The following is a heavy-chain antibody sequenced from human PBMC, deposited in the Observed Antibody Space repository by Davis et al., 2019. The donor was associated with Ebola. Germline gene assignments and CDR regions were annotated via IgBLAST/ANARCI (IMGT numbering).Heavy chain of an antibody. CDR1: GGAISSYY. D-gene: IGHD6-19*01. V-gene: IGHV4-59*01. Sequence: SDTLSLTVTVPGGAISSYYWSWIRQPPGKGLEWIGYIYYSGSTNYNPSLKSRVTISVDTSKNQFSLKLSSVTAADTAVYYCARDSGWYEEYFHYWGQGTLVTVSS. CDR3: ARDSGWYEEYFHY. J-gene: IGHJ4*02. CDR2: IYYSGST.